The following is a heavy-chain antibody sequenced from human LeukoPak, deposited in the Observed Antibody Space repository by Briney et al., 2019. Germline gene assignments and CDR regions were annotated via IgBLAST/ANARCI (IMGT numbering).Heavy chain of an antibody. CDR3: ARVADGDKYGGRDY. J-gene: IGHJ4*02. D-gene: IGHD5-24*01. CDR1: GFTFSNYA. CDR2: ISNSGDAT. V-gene: IGHV3-23*01. Sequence: GGSLRLSCAASGFTFSNYAMSWVRQAPGKGLEWVSTISNSGDATYYADSVKGRFTISRDNAKDTLYLQMNSLRVEDTAVYYCARVADGDKYGGRDYWGQGALVTVSS.